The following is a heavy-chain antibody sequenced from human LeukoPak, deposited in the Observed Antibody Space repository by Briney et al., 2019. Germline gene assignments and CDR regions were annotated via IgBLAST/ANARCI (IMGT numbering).Heavy chain of an antibody. Sequence: SVKVSCKASGGTFSSCAISWVRQAPGQGLEWMGGIIPIFGTANYAQKFQGRVTITADESTSTAYMDLSSLRSEDTAVYYCATSYYDFWSVYSFLGGNYYFDYWGQGTLVTVSS. CDR3: ATSYYDFWSVYSFLGGNYYFDY. J-gene: IGHJ4*02. CDR2: IIPIFGTA. CDR1: GGTFSSCA. D-gene: IGHD3-3*01. V-gene: IGHV1-69*13.